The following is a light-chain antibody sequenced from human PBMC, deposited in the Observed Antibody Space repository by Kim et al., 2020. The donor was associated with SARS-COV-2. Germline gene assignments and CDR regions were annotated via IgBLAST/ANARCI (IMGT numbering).Light chain of an antibody. CDR3: QSYDSSNQV. J-gene: IGLJ3*02. CDR1: SGSSDSNY. Sequence: GKTVTISCTRSSGSSDSNYVQWYQQRPGSAPTTVIYEDNQRPSGVPDRFSGSIDSSSNSASLTISGLKTEDEADYYCQSYDSSNQVFGGGTQLTVL. V-gene: IGLV6-57*03. CDR2: EDN.